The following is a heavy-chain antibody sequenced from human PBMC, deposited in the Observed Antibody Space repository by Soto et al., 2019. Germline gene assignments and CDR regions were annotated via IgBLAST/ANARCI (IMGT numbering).Heavy chain of an antibody. V-gene: IGHV3-23*01. J-gene: IGHJ5*02. D-gene: IGHD1-26*01. CDR2: ISGSGATT. CDR1: GLTFSSYA. CDR3: HKYSGPFIMPAA. Sequence: GGSLRLSCAASGLTFSSYAMTWVRQAPGKGLEWVSGISGSGATTSYADSVKGRFTVSKDDPQNMSYLQMNSLKIEDTAVYYCHKYSGPFIMPAALGPGTPVTVSS.